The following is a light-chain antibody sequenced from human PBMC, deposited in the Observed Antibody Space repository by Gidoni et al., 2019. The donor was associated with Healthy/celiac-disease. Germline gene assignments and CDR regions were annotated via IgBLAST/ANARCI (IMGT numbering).Light chain of an antibody. CDR2: GNS. V-gene: IGLV1-40*01. CDR3: QSYDSSLSRLV. J-gene: IGLJ2*01. CDR1: SSNIGAGYD. Sequence: QSVLTQPPSVSEAPGQRVTISCTGSSSNIGAGYDVHWYQQLPGTAPKLLIYGNSNRPSGVPDRFSGSKSGTSASLAITGLQAEDEADYYCQSYDSSLSRLVFGGGTKLTVL.